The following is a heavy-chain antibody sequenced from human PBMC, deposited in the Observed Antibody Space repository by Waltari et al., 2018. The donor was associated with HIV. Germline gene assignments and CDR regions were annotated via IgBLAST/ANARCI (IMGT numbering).Heavy chain of an antibody. D-gene: IGHD3-22*01. CDR2: ISYDGSNK. Sequence: VQLVESVGGVVQPWRSLRLSCAAPGLPLTTYALYWVRPAPGKGLECVSVISYDGSNKYYADSVKGRFTISRDNSKNTLYLQMNSLRAEDTAVYYCARDSSGYYYVGYGMDVWGQGTTVTVSS. CDR1: GLPLTTYA. V-gene: IGHV3-30*01. CDR3: ARDSSGYYYVGYGMDV. J-gene: IGHJ6*02.